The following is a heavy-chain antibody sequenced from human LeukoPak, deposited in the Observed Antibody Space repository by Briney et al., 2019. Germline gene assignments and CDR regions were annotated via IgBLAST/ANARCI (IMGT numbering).Heavy chain of an antibody. J-gene: IGHJ4*02. CDR1: GFTVSSNY. D-gene: IGHD5-12*01. CDR3: ARDFTGYSDI. V-gene: IGHV3-74*01. Sequence: GGSLRLSCAASGFTVSSNYMNWVRQPPGKGLVWVSRINPDGDITNYADSVKGRFTISRDNAKNTLYLQMNSLRAEDTAVYYCARDFTGYSDIWGQGTLVTVSS. CDR2: INPDGDIT.